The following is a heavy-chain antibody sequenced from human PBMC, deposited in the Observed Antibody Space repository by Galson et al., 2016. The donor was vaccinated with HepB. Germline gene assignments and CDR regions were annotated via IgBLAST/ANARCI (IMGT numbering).Heavy chain of an antibody. D-gene: IGHD3-10*01. J-gene: IGHJ6*02. V-gene: IGHV3-48*01. CDR1: GFALSGSG. CDR2: ISSRVSPI. CDR3: AKDARGAGYYYYGMDG. Sequence: SLRLSCAASGFALSGSGLNWVRQAPGKGLQWISCISSRVSPIYYADSVKGRFTISRDNAKNSVYLQMHSLRAEDTALYYCAKDARGAGYYYYGMDGWGQGTTVTVSS.